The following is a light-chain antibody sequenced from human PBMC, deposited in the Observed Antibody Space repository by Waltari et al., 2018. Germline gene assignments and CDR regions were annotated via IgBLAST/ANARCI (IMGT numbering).Light chain of an antibody. CDR3: SSYISSSTLEL. CDR1: SSDVGTYNY. Sequence: QSALTQPASVSGSPGQSITISCTGTSSDVGTYNYVSWDQQHPGKAPKLWIFDVSIRPSGVSNRFSGSKSGNTASLTISGLQAEDEADYYCSSYISSSTLELFGGGTSLTVL. J-gene: IGLJ2*01. CDR2: DVS. V-gene: IGLV2-14*03.